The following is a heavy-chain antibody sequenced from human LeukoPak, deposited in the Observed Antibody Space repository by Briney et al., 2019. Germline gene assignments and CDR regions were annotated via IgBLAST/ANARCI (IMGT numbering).Heavy chain of an antibody. Sequence: GGSLRLSCAASGFTFSSYEMNWVRQAPGKGLEWVSSISSSSSYIYYADSVKGRFTISRDNAKNSLYLQMNSLRAEDTAVYYCARDSRASSSSGRDLDYWGQGTLVTVSS. J-gene: IGHJ4*02. CDR2: ISSSSSYI. CDR3: ARDSRASSSSGRDLDY. V-gene: IGHV3-21*01. CDR1: GFTFSSYE. D-gene: IGHD6-6*01.